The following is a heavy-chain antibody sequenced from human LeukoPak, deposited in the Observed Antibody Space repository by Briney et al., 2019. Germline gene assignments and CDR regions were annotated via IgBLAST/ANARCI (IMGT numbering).Heavy chain of an antibody. CDR1: GFTFGSYA. Sequence: GGSLRLSCAASGFTFGSYAMSWVRQAPAQGLEWVSTISVSGGSPYYADSAKGRFTISRDNSKNTLYLQMSSLRAEDTAVYYCAKFPAPYGSGSYYWGQGTLVTVSS. J-gene: IGHJ4*02. CDR2: ISVSGGSP. D-gene: IGHD3-10*01. V-gene: IGHV3-23*01. CDR3: AKFPAPYGSGSYY.